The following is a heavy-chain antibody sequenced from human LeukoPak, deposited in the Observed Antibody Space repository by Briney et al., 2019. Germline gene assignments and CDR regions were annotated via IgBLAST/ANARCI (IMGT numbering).Heavy chain of an antibody. CDR2: ISSSGSTI. D-gene: IGHD3-10*01. Sequence: GGSLRLSCAASGFTFSSYEMNWVRQAPGKGLEWVSYISSSGSTIYYADSVKGRFTISRDNAKNSLYLQMNSLRAEDTAVYYCARFVTYGLGSYYGDGMDVWGQGTTVTVSS. J-gene: IGHJ6*02. CDR1: GFTFSSYE. CDR3: ARFVTYGLGSYYGDGMDV. V-gene: IGHV3-48*03.